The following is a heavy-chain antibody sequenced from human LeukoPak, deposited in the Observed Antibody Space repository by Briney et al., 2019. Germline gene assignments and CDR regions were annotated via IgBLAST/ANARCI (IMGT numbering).Heavy chain of an antibody. V-gene: IGHV1-2*02. CDR2: ISPNSGGT. Sequence: ASVKVSCKASGYTFTGYYMHWVRQAPGQGLEWMGWISPNSGGTNYAQKFQGRVTMTRDTSISTAYMELSRLRSDDTAVYYCARDTPHYCSSTSCYGLDPWGQGTLVTVSS. J-gene: IGHJ5*02. D-gene: IGHD2-2*01. CDR1: GYTFTGYY. CDR3: ARDTPHYCSSTSCYGLDP.